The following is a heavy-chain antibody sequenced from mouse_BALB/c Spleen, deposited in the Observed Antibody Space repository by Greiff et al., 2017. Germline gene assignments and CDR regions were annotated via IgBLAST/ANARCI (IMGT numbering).Heavy chain of an antibody. D-gene: IGHD1-1*01. Sequence: QVTLKESGPGLVAPSQSLSITCTVSGFSLTSYGVHWVRQPPGKGLEWLGVIWAGGSTNYNSALMSRLSISKDNSKSQVFLKMNSLQTDDTAMYYCARAPLIRDAMDYWGQGTSVTVSS. J-gene: IGHJ4*01. CDR1: GFSLTSYG. V-gene: IGHV2-9*02. CDR2: IWAGGST. CDR3: ARAPLIRDAMDY.